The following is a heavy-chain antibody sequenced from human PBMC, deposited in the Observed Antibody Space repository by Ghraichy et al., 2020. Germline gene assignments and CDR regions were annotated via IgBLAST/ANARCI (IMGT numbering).Heavy chain of an antibody. CDR1: GGSIRRYY. CDR3: ASTYFDFWSDSSGYGMDV. V-gene: IGHV4-4*07. CDR2: IYISGSI. D-gene: IGHD3-3*01. Sequence: SQTLSHTCTVSGGSIRRYYWSWIRQPAGKGLEWIGRIYISGSINYNPSLKSRVTMSLDTSKNQFSLKLSSVTAADTAVYYCASTYFDFWSDSSGYGMDVWGQGTTVTVSS. J-gene: IGHJ6*02.